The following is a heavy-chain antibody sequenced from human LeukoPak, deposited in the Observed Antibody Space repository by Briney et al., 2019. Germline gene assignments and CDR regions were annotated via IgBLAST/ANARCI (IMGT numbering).Heavy chain of an antibody. CDR1: GGSISSSNW. CDR3: ARVSSVAAAGTPYYYGMDV. CDR2: IYHSGTT. J-gene: IGHJ6*02. V-gene: IGHV4-4*02. Sequence: SGTLSPTCAVSGGSISSSNWWSWLRQPPGEGLEWMGEIYHSGTTNYNPSLKSRVTISVDTSKNQFSLKLSSVTAADTAAYYCARVSSVAAAGTPYYYGMDVWGQGTTVTVSS. D-gene: IGHD6-13*01.